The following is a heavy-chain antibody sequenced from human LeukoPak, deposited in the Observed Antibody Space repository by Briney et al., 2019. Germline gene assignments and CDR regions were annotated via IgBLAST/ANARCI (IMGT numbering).Heavy chain of an antibody. D-gene: IGHD1-26*01. CDR1: GFTFDDYA. CDR3: AKGGKWDVTPFDY. CDR2: ISGGGGST. Sequence: GGSLRLSCAASGFTFDDYAMHWVRQAPGKGLEWVSTISGGGGSTYYAVSVKGRFTISRDNSKNTLYLQVNSLRAEDTAVYYCAKGGKWDVTPFDYWGQGTLVTVSS. V-gene: IGHV3-23*01. J-gene: IGHJ4*02.